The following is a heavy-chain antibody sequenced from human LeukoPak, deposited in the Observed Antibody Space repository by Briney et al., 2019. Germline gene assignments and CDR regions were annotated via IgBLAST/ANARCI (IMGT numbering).Heavy chain of an antibody. V-gene: IGHV4-34*01. CDR2: INHSGST. D-gene: IGHD6-13*01. Sequence: PSETLSLTCAVYGGSFSGYYWSWIRQPPGKGLEWIGEINHSGSTNYNPSLKGRVTISVDTSKNQFSLKLSSVTAADTAVYYCATIIAAAGTWWFDPWGQGTLVTVSS. CDR1: GGSFSGYY. J-gene: IGHJ5*02. CDR3: ATIIAAAGTWWFDP.